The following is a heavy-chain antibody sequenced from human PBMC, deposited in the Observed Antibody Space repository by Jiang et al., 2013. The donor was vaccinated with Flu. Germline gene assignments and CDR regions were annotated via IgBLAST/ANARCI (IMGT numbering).Heavy chain of an antibody. V-gene: IGHV7-4-1*02. CDR1: GYTFTSYA. Sequence: SCKASGYTFTSYAMNWVRQAPGQGLEWMGWINTNTGNPTYAQGFTGRFVFSLDTSVSTAYLQISSLKAEDTAVYYCARDIGSGVEYYGMDVWGQGTTVTVSS. CDR3: ARDIGSGVEYYGMDV. D-gene: IGHD3-10*01. J-gene: IGHJ6*02. CDR2: INTNTGNP.